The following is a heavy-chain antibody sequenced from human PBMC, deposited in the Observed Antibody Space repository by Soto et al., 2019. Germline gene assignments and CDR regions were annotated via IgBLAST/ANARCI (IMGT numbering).Heavy chain of an antibody. V-gene: IGHV3-11*01. CDR2: ISGGRDII. CDR3: ARGGALGMDV. Sequence: QVQVVESGGGLVKPGGSLRLSCEASGFTFTDYYMTWIRQAPGKGLEWVSYISGGRDIIYYADSVKGRFTISRDNARKSLYLQMNSLRAEDTAVYYCARGGALGMDVWGQGTTVTVSS. CDR1: GFTFTDYY. D-gene: IGHD1-26*01. J-gene: IGHJ6*02.